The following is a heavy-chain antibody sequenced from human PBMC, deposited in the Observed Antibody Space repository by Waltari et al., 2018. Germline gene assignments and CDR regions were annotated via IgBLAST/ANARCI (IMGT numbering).Heavy chain of an antibody. CDR2: MNPNSGNT. D-gene: IGHD6-6*01. Sequence: QVQLVQSGAEVKKPGASVKFSCKASGYPFTSYYTNWVGKATGQGLEWMGWMNPNSGNTGYAQKFQGRLTITRNTSISTAYMELSSLRSEDTAVYYCARSYSSSSNYFDYWGQGTLVTVSS. CDR1: GYPFTSYY. V-gene: IGHV1-8*03. J-gene: IGHJ4*02. CDR3: ARSYSSSSNYFDY.